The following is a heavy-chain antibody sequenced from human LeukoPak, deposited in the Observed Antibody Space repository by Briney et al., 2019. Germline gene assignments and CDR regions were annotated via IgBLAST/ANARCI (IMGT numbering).Heavy chain of an antibody. CDR1: GFTFSSYG. CDR2: IWYDGSNK. D-gene: IGHD3-10*01. Sequence: PGGSLRLSCAASGFTFSSYGMHWVRQAPGKGLEWVAVIWYDGSNKYYGDSVKGRFTISRDNAKNSLYLQMNSLRAEDTAVYYCARVALWFGEFRASYYMDVWGKGTTVTVSS. CDR3: ARVALWFGEFRASYYMDV. V-gene: IGHV3-33*01. J-gene: IGHJ6*03.